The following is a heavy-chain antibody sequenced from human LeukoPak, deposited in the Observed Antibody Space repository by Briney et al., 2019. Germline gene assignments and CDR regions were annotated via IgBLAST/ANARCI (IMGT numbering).Heavy chain of an antibody. CDR2: INPDGSST. Sequence: GGSLRLSCEASGFTFSIYTMSWVRQAPGKGLVWVSRINPDGSSTSYADSVKGRFTISRDNAKNTLYLQMNSLRAEDTAVYYCGGYPDYWGQGTLVTVSS. CDR3: GGYPDY. J-gene: IGHJ4*02. D-gene: IGHD5-18*01. V-gene: IGHV3-74*01. CDR1: GFTFSIYT.